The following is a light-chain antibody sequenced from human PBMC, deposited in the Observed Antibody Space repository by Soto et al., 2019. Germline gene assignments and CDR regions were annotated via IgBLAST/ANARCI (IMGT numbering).Light chain of an antibody. CDR1: QSVSSSY. J-gene: IGKJ3*01. Sequence: EXXLTQSPGTLSLSPGERATLSCRASQSVSSSYLAWHQQKPGQAPRLLISAASSRATGIPDRFSGSGSGTDFTLTISRLEPEDFAVYYCQQYGTSPFTFGPGTKVDI. CDR3: QQYGTSPFT. CDR2: AAS. V-gene: IGKV3-20*01.